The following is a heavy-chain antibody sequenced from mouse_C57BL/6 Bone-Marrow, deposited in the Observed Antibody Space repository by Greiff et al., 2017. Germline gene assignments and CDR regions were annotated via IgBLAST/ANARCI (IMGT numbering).Heavy chain of an antibody. CDR2: IYPGDGDT. CDR1: GYAFSSSW. V-gene: IGHV1-82*01. CDR3: ASSPSYDYPFAY. Sequence: VQLQQSGPELVKPGASVKISCKASGYAFSSSWMNWVKQRPGKGLEWIGRIYPGDGDTNYNGKFKGKATLTADKSSSTAYMQLSSLTSEDSAVYFCASSPSYDYPFAYWGQGTLVTVSA. D-gene: IGHD2-4*01. J-gene: IGHJ3*01.